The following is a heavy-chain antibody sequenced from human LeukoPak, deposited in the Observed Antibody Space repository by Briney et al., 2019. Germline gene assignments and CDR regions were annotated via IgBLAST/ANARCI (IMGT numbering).Heavy chain of an antibody. CDR1: GGSISSSNYY. J-gene: IGHJ6*03. CDR2: IYYSGST. CDR3: ARVEEGYGSGRKENYYYYYMDV. V-gene: IGHV4-39*07. Sequence: SETLSLTCTVSGGSISSSNYYWGWIRQPPGKGLEWIGSIYYSGSTYYNPSLKSRVTISVDTSKNQFSLKLSSVTAADTAVYYCARVEEGYGSGRKENYYYYYMDVWGKGTTVTISS. D-gene: IGHD3-10*01.